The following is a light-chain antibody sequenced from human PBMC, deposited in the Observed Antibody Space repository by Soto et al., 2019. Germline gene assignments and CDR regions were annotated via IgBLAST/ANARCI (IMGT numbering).Light chain of an antibody. CDR2: DAS. CDR1: QSVGNY. Sequence: EIVLTQSPATLSLSPGERATLSCRASQSVGNYLACYQQRPGQAPRLLIYDASNRATGIPARFSGSGSGTDFTLTISSLEPEDCAVYYCQQRGDCHPGATFGQGTRLESK. CDR3: QQRGDCHPGAT. J-gene: IGKJ5*01. V-gene: IGKV3-11*01.